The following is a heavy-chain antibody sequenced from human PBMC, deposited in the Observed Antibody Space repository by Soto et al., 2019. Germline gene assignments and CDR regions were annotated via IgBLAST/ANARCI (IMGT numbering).Heavy chain of an antibody. V-gene: IGHV5-10-1*01. Sequence: PGESLKISCKGSGYSFTSYWISWVRQMPGKGQEWMGRIDPSDSYTNYSPSFQGHVTISADKSISTAYLQWSSLKASDTAMYYCARETYYDFWSGYPDSYYYGMDVWGQGTTVTVSS. J-gene: IGHJ6*02. CDR3: ARETYYDFWSGYPDSYYYGMDV. D-gene: IGHD3-3*01. CDR2: IDPSDSYT. CDR1: GYSFTSYW.